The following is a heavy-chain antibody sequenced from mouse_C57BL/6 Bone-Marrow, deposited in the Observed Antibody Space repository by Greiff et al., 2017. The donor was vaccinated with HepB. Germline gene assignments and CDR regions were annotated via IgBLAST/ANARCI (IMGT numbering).Heavy chain of an antibody. V-gene: IGHV7-1*01. CDR2: SRNKANDYTT. D-gene: IGHD1-1*01. CDR3: ARDARYYGVDY. CDR1: GFTFSDFY. Sequence: EVKLMESGGGLVQSGRSLRLSCATSGFTFSDFYMEWVRQAPGKGLEWIAASRNKANDYTTEYSASVKGRFIVSRDTSQSILYLQMNALRAEDTAIYYCARDARYYGVDYWGQGTTLTVSS. J-gene: IGHJ2*01.